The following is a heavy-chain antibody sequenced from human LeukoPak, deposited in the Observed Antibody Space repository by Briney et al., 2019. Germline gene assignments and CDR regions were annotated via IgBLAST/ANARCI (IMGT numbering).Heavy chain of an antibody. CDR3: ARAVRNQLLSEY. D-gene: IGHD2-2*01. Sequence: VKVSCKTSGYTFSSYDVTWMRQPPSQGLEYMGWMNPNSGNTGCAQKFRGRITMTSDASITSAYMELSSLTSEDTAVYYCARAVRNQLLSEYWGQGTLVTVSS. J-gene: IGHJ4*02. CDR1: GYTFSSYD. CDR2: MNPNSGNT. V-gene: IGHV1-8*01.